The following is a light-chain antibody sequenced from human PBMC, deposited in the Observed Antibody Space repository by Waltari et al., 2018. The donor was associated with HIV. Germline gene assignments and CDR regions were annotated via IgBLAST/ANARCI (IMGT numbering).Light chain of an antibody. V-gene: IGLV1-47*01. Sequence: QSVLTQTPSASGTPGQRVTISCSGSSSNIGSTYVYWYQQLPGTAPKLLIYRNNQRPSGVPDRFSGSKSGTSASLAISGLRSEDEADYYCAAWDNSLSVLVVFGGGTKLTVL. CDR1: SSNIGSTY. CDR3: AAWDNSLSVLVV. CDR2: RNN. J-gene: IGLJ2*01.